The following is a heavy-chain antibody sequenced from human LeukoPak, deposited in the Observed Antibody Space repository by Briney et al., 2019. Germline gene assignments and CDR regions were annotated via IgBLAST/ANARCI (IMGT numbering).Heavy chain of an antibody. CDR2: ISWDGGST. Sequence: PGGSLRLSCAASGFTFDDYVMYWVRQAPGKGLEWVSLISWDGGSTYYADSVKGRFTMSRDNSKNSLYLQMNSLRAEDTALYYCAKDHQQLPRPYYMDVWGKGTTVTVSS. J-gene: IGHJ6*03. D-gene: IGHD6-13*01. CDR1: GFTFDDYV. CDR3: AKDHQQLPRPYYMDV. V-gene: IGHV3-43D*03.